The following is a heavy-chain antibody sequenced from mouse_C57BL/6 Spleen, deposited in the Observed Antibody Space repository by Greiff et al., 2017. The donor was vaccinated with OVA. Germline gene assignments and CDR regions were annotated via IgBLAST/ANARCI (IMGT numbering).Heavy chain of an antibody. V-gene: IGHV1-64*01. CDR2: IHPNSGST. CDR3: AGAASTVVATNYFAY. J-gene: IGHJ2*01. Sequence: QVQLQQPGAELVKPGASVKLSCKASGYTFTSYWMHWVKQRPGQGLEWIGMIHPNSGSTNYNEKFKSKATLTVDKSSSTAYMQLSSLTSEDSAVFYGAGAASTVVATNYFAYWGKGTTLT. CDR1: GYTFTSYW. D-gene: IGHD1-1*01.